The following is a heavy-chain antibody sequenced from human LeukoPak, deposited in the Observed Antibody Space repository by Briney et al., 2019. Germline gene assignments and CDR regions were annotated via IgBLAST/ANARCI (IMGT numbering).Heavy chain of an antibody. Sequence: GGSLRLSCAASGFTFSSYAMHWVRQAPGKGLEYVSAISNNGGSTYYANSVKGRFTISRDNSKNTLYLQMGSLRAEDMAVYYCARDRRDGDHVPLDAFDIWGQGTMVTVSS. J-gene: IGHJ3*02. D-gene: IGHD4-17*01. V-gene: IGHV3-64*01. CDR1: GFTFSSYA. CDR3: ARDRRDGDHVPLDAFDI. CDR2: ISNNGGST.